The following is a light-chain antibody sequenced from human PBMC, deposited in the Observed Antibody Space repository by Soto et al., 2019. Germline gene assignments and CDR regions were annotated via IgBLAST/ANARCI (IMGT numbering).Light chain of an antibody. Sequence: QSALTQPASVSGSPGQSITISCTGTSSDVGGHNYVSWFQQHPGKAPKLMIFEVNNRPSGVSDRFSGSKSGNTASLTISGLQPEDEADYYCSSFTRSSTRVFGSGTKVTVL. CDR3: SSFTRSSTRV. CDR1: SSDVGGHNY. V-gene: IGLV2-14*01. CDR2: EVN. J-gene: IGLJ1*01.